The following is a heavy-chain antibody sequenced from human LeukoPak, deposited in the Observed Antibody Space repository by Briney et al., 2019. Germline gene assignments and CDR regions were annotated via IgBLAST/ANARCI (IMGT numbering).Heavy chain of an antibody. J-gene: IGHJ3*01. Sequence: SETLSLTCTVSGGSISSYYWSWIRQPPGKGLEWIGYIYYSGSTNYNPSLRGRVTISIDTSKNQFSLKLSSVTAADTAVYYCARHREGVLDVWGQGTMVTVSS. CDR2: IYYSGST. V-gene: IGHV4-59*08. CDR1: GGSISSYY. D-gene: IGHD1-26*01. CDR3: ARHREGVLDV.